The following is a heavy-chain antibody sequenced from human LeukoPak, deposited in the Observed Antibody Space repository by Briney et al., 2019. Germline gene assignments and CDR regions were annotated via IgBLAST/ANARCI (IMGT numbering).Heavy chain of an antibody. CDR2: ISHDGNTG. D-gene: IGHD3-16*01. Sequence: PGGSLSLSCEASGFTFSAYAMTWVRQVPGKGLEWLAIISHDGNTGHYADSVKGRSTISRDNSKDTVDLQMNSLRADDTAVYYCARDFNWAFDYWGQGTLVTVSS. V-gene: IGHV3-30-3*01. CDR3: ARDFNWAFDY. J-gene: IGHJ4*02. CDR1: GFTFSAYA.